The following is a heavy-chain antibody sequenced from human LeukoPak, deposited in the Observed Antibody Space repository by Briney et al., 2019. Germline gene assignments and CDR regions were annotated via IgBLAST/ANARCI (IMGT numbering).Heavy chain of an antibody. J-gene: IGHJ5*02. CDR3: ARDSRSGWGNWFDP. Sequence: SETLSLTCTVSSGSISTSNYYWGWIRQPPGKGLEWIGSIYYRGSTYYNPSLKSRVAISVDTSKNQFSLKLSSVTAADTAVYYCARDSRSGWGNWFDPWGQGTLVTVSS. CDR2: IYYRGST. V-gene: IGHV4-39*07. CDR1: SGSISTSNYY. D-gene: IGHD6-19*01.